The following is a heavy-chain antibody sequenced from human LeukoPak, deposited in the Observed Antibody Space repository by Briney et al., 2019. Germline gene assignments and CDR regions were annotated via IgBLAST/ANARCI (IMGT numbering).Heavy chain of an antibody. Sequence: SETLSLTCTVSGYSITNYYWSWIRQPPGKGLEWIGYIYYSGSTNYNPSLTSRVTLSLDTSKNQFSLKLSSVTAADTAVYYCARRRGDFWSDYYAFDYWGQGTLVTISS. CDR2: IYYSGST. J-gene: IGHJ4*02. D-gene: IGHD3-3*01. CDR3: ARRRGDFWSDYYAFDY. V-gene: IGHV4-59*08. CDR1: GYSITNYY.